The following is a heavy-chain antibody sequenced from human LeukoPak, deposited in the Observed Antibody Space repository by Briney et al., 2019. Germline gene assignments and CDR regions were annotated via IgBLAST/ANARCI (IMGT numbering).Heavy chain of an antibody. V-gene: IGHV3-21*01. CDR1: GFTFSSYS. CDR3: ASHIAAAGSTDY. J-gene: IGHJ4*02. D-gene: IGHD6-13*01. CDR2: ISSSSSYI. Sequence: GGSLRLSCVASGFTFSSYSMNWVRQAPGKGLEWVSSISSSSSYIYYADSVKGRFTISRDNAKNSLYLQMNSLRAEDTAVYYCASHIAAAGSTDYWGQGTLVTVSS.